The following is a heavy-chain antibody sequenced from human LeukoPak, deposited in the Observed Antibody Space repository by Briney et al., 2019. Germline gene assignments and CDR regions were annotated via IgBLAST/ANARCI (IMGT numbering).Heavy chain of an antibody. CDR2: IIPIFGTA. D-gene: IGHD3-3*01. Sequence: ASVKVSCKASGGTFSSYAISWVRQAPGQGLEWMGGIIPIFGTANYAQKFQGRVTITADESTSTAYMELSSLRSEDTAVYYGAREFSGADGDFWSGYYEVYFDYWGQGTLVTVSS. J-gene: IGHJ4*02. CDR3: AREFSGADGDFWSGYYEVYFDY. V-gene: IGHV1-69*13. CDR1: GGTFSSYA.